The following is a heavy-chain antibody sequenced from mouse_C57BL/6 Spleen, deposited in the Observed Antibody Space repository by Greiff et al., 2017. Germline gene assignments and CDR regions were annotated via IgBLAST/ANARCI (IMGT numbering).Heavy chain of an antibody. J-gene: IGHJ2*01. CDR1: GYTFTDYY. CDR2: IYPGSGNT. Sequence: QVQLKESGAELVRPGASVTLSCKASGYTFTDYYINWVKQRPGQGLEWIARIYPGSGNTYYNEKFTGKATLTAEKSSSTAYMQLSSLTSEDSAVYFCARTGYYGSSPYFDYWGQGTTLTVSS. V-gene: IGHV1-76*01. CDR3: ARTGYYGSSPYFDY. D-gene: IGHD1-1*01.